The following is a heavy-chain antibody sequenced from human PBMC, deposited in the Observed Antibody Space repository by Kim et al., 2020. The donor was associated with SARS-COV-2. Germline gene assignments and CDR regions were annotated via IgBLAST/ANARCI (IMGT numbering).Heavy chain of an antibody. V-gene: IGHV4-31*03. CDR1: GGSISSGGYY. CDR3: ARDRQSRGSGSYYGPQPGWYYYYGMDV. Sequence: SETLSLTCTVSGGSISSGGYYWSWIRQHPGKGLEWIGYIYYSGSTYYNPSLKSRVTISVDTSKNQFSLKLSSVTAADTAVYYCARDRQSRGSGSYYGPQPGWYYYYGMDVWGQGTTVTVSS. D-gene: IGHD1-26*01. J-gene: IGHJ6*02. CDR2: IYYSGST.